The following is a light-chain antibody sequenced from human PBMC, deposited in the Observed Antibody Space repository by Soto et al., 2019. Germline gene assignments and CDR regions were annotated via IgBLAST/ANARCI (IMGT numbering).Light chain of an antibody. CDR3: QQYGSSPPYT. CDR1: QSVSNNY. CDR2: GSS. V-gene: IGKV3-20*01. Sequence: EVVLTQSPGTLSLSPGERATLSCRASQSVSNNYFAWYQQKPGQAPRLLIFGSSDRATGIPDRLSGSGSGQDFTLTISRLEPEDFAVYYCQQYGSSPPYTFGQGTKLEIK. J-gene: IGKJ2*01.